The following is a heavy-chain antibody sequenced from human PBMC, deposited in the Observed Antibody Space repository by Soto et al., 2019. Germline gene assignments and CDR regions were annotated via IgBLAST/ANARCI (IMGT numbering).Heavy chain of an antibody. V-gene: IGHV3-23*05. Sequence: XGSLRLSCAASGFTFTTYAMTWVRQAPGKGLEWVSTITDDGSSTSYADSVRGRFTMSRDNSKDTLFLEMNGLRPEDTAIYYCAKVFLRPTGMCFGYWGQGALVTVSS. CDR3: AKVFLRPTGMCFGY. CDR2: ITDDGSST. CDR1: GFTFTTYA. D-gene: IGHD4-4*01. J-gene: IGHJ4*02.